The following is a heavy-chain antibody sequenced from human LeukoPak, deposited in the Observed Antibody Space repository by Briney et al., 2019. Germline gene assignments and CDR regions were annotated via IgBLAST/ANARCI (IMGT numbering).Heavy chain of an antibody. J-gene: IGHJ3*02. CDR1: GVSISSSNW. D-gene: IGHD1-26*01. CDR3: ARRGVGATKYDAFDI. Sequence: PSETLSLTCAVSGVSISSSNWWSWVRQPPGKGLEWIGEIYHSGSTNYNPSLKSRVTIPVDKSKNQFSLKLSSVTAADTAVYYCARRGVGATKYDAFDIWGQGTMVTVSS. V-gene: IGHV4-4*02. CDR2: IYHSGST.